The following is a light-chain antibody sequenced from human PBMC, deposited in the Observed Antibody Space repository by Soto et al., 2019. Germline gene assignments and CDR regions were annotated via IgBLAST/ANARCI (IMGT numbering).Light chain of an antibody. CDR3: QQYNNWPHT. CDR2: DAS. J-gene: IGKJ2*01. CDR1: QSVNSNL. Sequence: EIVLTQSPGTLSLSPGEGATVSCRASQSVNSNLLAWFQQKPGQAPRLLIHDASRRATGIPDRFSGSGSGTDFTLSISRLEPEDFAVYYCQQYNNWPHTFGQGTKLEI. V-gene: IGKV3-20*01.